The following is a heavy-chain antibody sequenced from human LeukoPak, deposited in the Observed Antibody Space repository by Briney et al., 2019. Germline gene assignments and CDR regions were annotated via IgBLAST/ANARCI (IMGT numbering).Heavy chain of an antibody. Sequence: GASVKVSCKASGYAFTDYGVTWVRQSPGQGLEWIGWINTNTGNPTYAQGFIGQFVFSLDTSVNTAFLQISTLKTEDTAIYYCARVFLGRALTRRFDFWGQGTLVTVSS. D-gene: IGHD3-3*01. J-gene: IGHJ4*02. CDR1: GYAFTDYG. CDR3: ARVFLGRALTRRFDF. V-gene: IGHV7-4-1*02. CDR2: INTNTGNP.